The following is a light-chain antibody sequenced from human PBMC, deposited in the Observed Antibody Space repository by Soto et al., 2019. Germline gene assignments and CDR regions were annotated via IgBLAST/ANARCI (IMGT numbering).Light chain of an antibody. CDR3: QQSYSTLTWT. CDR2: AAS. CDR1: QSISSY. Sequence: DIQMTQSPSSLSASVGDRVTITCRASQSISSYLNWYQQKPGKAPKLLIYAASSLQSGVPSRFSGSGSGTDFTLTISSLQPEDFETYYCQQSYSTLTWTFGQGTKVEIK. J-gene: IGKJ1*01. V-gene: IGKV1-39*01.